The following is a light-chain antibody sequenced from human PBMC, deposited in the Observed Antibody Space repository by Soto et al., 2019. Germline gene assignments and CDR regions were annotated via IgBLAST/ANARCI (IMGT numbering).Light chain of an antibody. V-gene: IGKV4-1*01. J-gene: IGKJ4*01. CDR2: WAS. CDR1: QSLFWAANNKNY. CDR3: QQYYVTPLT. Sequence: DIVMTQSPDSLVVSLGERATINCKSSQSLFWAANNKNYLAWYQQKPGQPPKLLIHWASTRESGVPDRFSGSGAGTDFTLSISSMQAEEVAVYYCQQYYVTPLTFGGGTKVEIK.